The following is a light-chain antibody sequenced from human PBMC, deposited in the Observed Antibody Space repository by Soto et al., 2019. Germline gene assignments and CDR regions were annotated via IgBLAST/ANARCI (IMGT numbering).Light chain of an antibody. CDR3: FSYAGSSTPYV. V-gene: IGLV2-23*01. CDR2: EGS. CDR1: SSDVGSYNL. Sequence: QSALTQPASVSGSPGQSITISCTGTSSDVGSYNLVSWYQQHPGKAPKLMIYEGSKRPSGVSNRFSGSKSGNTASLTISGLQAEDEAEYYCFSYAGSSTPYVFGTGTKLTVL. J-gene: IGLJ1*01.